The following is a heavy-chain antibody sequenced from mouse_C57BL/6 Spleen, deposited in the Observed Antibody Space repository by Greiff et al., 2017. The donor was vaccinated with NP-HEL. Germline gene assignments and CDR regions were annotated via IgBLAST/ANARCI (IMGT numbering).Heavy chain of an antibody. Sequence: QVQLQQPGAELVKPGASVKLSCKASGYTFTSYWMQWVKQRPGQGLEWIGEIDPSDSSTNYNQKFKGKATLTVDTSSSTAYMQLSSLTSEDSAVYYCASWYSNYFDYWGQGTTLTVSA. CDR1: GYTFTSYW. CDR2: IDPSDSST. CDR3: ASWYSNYFDY. J-gene: IGHJ2*01. D-gene: IGHD2-5*01. V-gene: IGHV1-50*01.